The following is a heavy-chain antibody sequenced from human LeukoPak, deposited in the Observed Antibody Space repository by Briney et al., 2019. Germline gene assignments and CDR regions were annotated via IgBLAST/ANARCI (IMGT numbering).Heavy chain of an antibody. CDR2: ISYNGRNN. CDR3: AKDNRGYFDF. J-gene: IGHJ4*02. Sequence: GGSLRLSCAPSGFTFYSYGMHWVRQAPGKGLEWVALISYNGRNNYYADSVKGRFTISRDNSKNTLYLQVSSLRTEDTAVYFCAKDNRGYFDFWGQGTLVTVSS. V-gene: IGHV3-30*18. D-gene: IGHD3-16*01. CDR1: GFTFYSYG.